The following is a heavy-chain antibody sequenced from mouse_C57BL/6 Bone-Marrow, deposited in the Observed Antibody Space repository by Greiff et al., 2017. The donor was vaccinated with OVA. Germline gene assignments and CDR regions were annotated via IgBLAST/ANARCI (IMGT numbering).Heavy chain of an antibody. CDR3: ARWDYVFAY. CDR1: GYAFSSSW. V-gene: IGHV1-82*01. D-gene: IGHD2-4*01. CDR2: IYPGGGDT. J-gene: IGHJ3*01. Sequence: QVQLQQSGPELVKPGASVKISCKASGYAFSSSWMNWVKQRPGKGLEWIGRIYPGGGDTNYNGKFKGKATLTADKSSSTAYMQLSSLTSEDSAVYFCARWDYVFAYWGQGTLVTVSA.